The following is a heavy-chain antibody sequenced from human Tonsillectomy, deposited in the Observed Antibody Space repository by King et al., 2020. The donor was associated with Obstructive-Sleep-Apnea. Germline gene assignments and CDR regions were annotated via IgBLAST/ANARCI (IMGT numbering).Heavy chain of an antibody. V-gene: IGHV4-39*07. CDR1: GASIGSSSYY. Sequence: LQLQESGPGLVKPSETLSLTCTVSGASIGSSSYYWGWIRQPPGKGLEWIGSINYSGSTYYNPSLRSRVTISVDTSKNQLSLRLTSVTAADTAVYYCARLDIEYSYQYGMDVWGQATTVTVSS. D-gene: IGHD2-2*03. J-gene: IGHJ6*02. CDR3: ARLDIEYSYQYGMDV. CDR2: INYSGST.